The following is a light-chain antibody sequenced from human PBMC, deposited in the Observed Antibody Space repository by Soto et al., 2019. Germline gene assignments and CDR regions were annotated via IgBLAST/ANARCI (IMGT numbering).Light chain of an antibody. J-gene: IGKJ4*02. CDR2: DAS. CDR3: QQRSNWPPL. V-gene: IGKV3-11*01. Sequence: EIVLTQSPATLSLSPGERATLSCRASQSVSSYLAWYQQKPGQAPRLLIYDASNRATGIPARFSGSGSGTVFTLTSSILDPEDFAVYCCQQRSNWPPLFGGGTKVEIK. CDR1: QSVSSY.